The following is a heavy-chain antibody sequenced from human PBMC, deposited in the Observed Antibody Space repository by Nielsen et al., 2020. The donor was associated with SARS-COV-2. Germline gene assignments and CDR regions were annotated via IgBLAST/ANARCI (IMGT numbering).Heavy chain of an antibody. D-gene: IGHD3-10*01. V-gene: IGHV4-34*09. J-gene: IGHJ5*02. CDR3: ARGGQYYYGSGSYYPTRRNNWFDP. CDR2: IDQSGST. Sequence: WIRQPPGKGLEWIGEIDQSGSTNRNPSLKSRVTISVDTSKNQFSLKLSSVTAADTAVYYCARGGQYYYGSGSYYPTRRNNWFDPWGQGTLVTVSS.